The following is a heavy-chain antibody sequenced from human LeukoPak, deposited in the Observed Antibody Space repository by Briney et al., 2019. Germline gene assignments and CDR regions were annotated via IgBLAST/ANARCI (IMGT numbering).Heavy chain of an antibody. J-gene: IGHJ6*03. V-gene: IGHV4-34*01. CDR3: ARGRCSSTSCLRRSYYYYYYMDV. CDR2: FNHSAST. Sequence: SETLSLTSSVHGGSVSAYYRSRIRHRPSTGLHLIGAFNHSASTNYNPSLKSRVTISVDTSKNQFSLKLSSVTAADTAVYYCARGRCSSTSCLRRSYYYYYYMDVWGKGTTVTVSS. D-gene: IGHD2-2*01. CDR1: GGSVSAYY.